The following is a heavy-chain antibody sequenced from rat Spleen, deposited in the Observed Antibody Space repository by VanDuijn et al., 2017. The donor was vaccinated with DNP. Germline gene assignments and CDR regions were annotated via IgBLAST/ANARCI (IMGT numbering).Heavy chain of an antibody. J-gene: IGHJ3*01. Sequence: EVQLQESGPGLMKPSQSLSLTCSVTGYSITSNYWGWIRKFPGNKMEWMGYISYSGNTSYNPSLKSRLSITRDTSKDQFFLQLNSVTTEDTATYYCARSNSGDPNWFAYWGQGTLVTVSS. CDR2: ISYSGNT. D-gene: IGHD1-1*01. CDR1: GYSITSNY. CDR3: ARSNSGDPNWFAY. V-gene: IGHV3-1*01.